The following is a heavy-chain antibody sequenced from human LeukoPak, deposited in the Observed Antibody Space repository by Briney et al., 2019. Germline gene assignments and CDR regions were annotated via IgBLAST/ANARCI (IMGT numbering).Heavy chain of an antibody. CDR3: ARSVVVTAILAYNWFAP. Sequence: SETLSLTCTVSGGSISTYSWTWIRQPPGKGLEWIGYIYYRGSTNYNPSLKSRVTISVDTSKNQFSLKLSSVTSADTAVYYCARSVVVTAILAYNWFAPWGQGTLVTVSS. CDR1: GGSISTYS. CDR2: IYYRGST. V-gene: IGHV4-59*08. J-gene: IGHJ5*02. D-gene: IGHD2-21*02.